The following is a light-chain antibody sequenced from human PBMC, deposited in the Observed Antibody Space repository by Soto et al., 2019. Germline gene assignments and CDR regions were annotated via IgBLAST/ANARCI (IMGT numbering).Light chain of an antibody. V-gene: IGKV3D-15*01. CDR1: ETVRSN. J-gene: IGKJ1*01. CDR3: QQYNNWRT. Sequence: VMTQSPDTLSVSPGERATLSCRASETVRSNLAWYQQKPGQAPRLLIYAASTRATGIPARFIGNGSGTEFTLTISSLQSEDFAVYYCQQYNNWRTFGQGTKVDI. CDR2: AAS.